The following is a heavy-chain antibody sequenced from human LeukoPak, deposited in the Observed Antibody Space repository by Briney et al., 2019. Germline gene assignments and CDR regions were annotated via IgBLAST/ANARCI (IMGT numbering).Heavy chain of an antibody. CDR3: AREHRTGPSFDY. J-gene: IGHJ4*02. CDR2: IYTSGST. V-gene: IGHV4-4*07. D-gene: IGHD1-14*01. CDR1: GGSFSGYY. Sequence: SETLSLTCAVYGGSFSGYYWSWIRQPAGKGLEWIGRIYTSGSTNYNPSLKSRVTISVDTSKNQFSLKLSSVTAADTAVYYCAREHRTGPSFDYWGQGTLVTVSS.